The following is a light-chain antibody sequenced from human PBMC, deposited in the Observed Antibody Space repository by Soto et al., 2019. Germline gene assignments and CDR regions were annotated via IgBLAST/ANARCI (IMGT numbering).Light chain of an antibody. V-gene: IGKV3-15*01. CDR2: GAS. J-gene: IGKJ4*01. CDR3: QQYHNWLT. CDR1: QNIRTS. Sequence: EIVMTQSPATLSVSPGERATLSCRASQNIRTSLAWYQQKPGQPPRLLIYGASTRATGIPARFSGSGSATEFTLTISSLQSEDSAVYYCQQYHNWLTFGGGTKVEIK.